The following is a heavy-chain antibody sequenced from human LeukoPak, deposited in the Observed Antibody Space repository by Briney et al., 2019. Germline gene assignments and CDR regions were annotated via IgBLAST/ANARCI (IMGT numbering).Heavy chain of an antibody. CDR3: ARCTTGRTFGSLREIKRSREIDY. D-gene: IGHD1-1*01. CDR1: GFTFSSYW. V-gene: IGHV3-7*01. J-gene: IGHJ4*02. CDR2: IKQDGSEK. Sequence: GGSLRLSCTASGFTFSSYWMTWVRQAPGKGLEWVANIKQDGSEKYYVDSVKGRFTISRDNAKNSLYLQMNSLRVEDTAVYYCARCTTGRTFGSLREIKRSREIDYWGQGTLVTVSS.